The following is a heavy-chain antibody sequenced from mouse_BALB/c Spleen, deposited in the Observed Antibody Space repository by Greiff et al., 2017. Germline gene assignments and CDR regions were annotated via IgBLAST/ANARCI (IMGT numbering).Heavy chain of an antibody. Sequence: EVKLQESGPGLVKPSQSLSLTCTVTGYSITSDYAWNWIRQFPGNKLEWMGYISYSGSTSYNPSLKSRISITRDTSKNQFFLQLNSVTTEDTATYYCARGGGPTWYFDVWGAGTTVTVSS. D-gene: IGHD1-1*02. J-gene: IGHJ1*01. CDR1: GYSITSDYA. V-gene: IGHV3-2*02. CDR3: ARGGGPTWYFDV. CDR2: ISYSGST.